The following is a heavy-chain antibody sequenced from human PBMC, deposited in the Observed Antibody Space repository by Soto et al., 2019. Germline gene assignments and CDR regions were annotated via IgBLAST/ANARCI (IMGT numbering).Heavy chain of an antibody. D-gene: IGHD2-2*01. J-gene: IGHJ4*02. V-gene: IGHV3-30*03. CDR1: GFTFSSYG. Sequence: QVQLVESGGGVVQPGRSLRLSCAASGFTFSSYGMHWVRQAPGKGLEWVAVISYDGSNKYYADSVKGRFTISRDNSKNTLYLQMNSLRAEDTAVYYXAXGXQSXXXXQNCSSTSCLGVDFDYWGQGTLVTVSS. CDR2: ISYDGSNK. CDR3: AXGXQSXXXXQNCSSTSCLGVDFDY.